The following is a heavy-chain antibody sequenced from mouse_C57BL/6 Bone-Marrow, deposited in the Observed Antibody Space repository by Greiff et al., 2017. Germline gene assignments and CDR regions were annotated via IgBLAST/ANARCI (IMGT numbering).Heavy chain of an antibody. CDR3: ARDYYGIGYVFDY. CDR1: GYTFTDYN. J-gene: IGHJ2*01. V-gene: IGHV1-18*01. CDR2: INPNNGGP. Sequence: EVQLQQSGPELVKPGASVKIPCKASGYTFTDYNLDWVKQTHVKSLEWIVDINPNNGGPIYNQKFKGKAILTVDKSSSTAYMELRSLTSEDTAVYYCARDYYGIGYVFDYWGKGTTLTVSS. D-gene: IGHD1-1*01.